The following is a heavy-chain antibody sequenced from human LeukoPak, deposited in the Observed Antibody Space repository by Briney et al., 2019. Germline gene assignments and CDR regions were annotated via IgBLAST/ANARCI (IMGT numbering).Heavy chain of an antibody. J-gene: IGHJ4*02. CDR1: GYTFTSDA. D-gene: IGHD2-21*02. CDR2: INTNTGNP. V-gene: IGHV7-4-1*02. Sequence: ASVKFSCKASGYTFTSDAMNWVRQAPGQGLDWMGWINTNTGNPTYAQGFTGRVVFSLDTSVSTAYLQISSLKGEATAVYCCAGVVGCGGDCYSGISDYWGQGTLVTVSS. CDR3: AGVVGCGGDCYSGISDY.